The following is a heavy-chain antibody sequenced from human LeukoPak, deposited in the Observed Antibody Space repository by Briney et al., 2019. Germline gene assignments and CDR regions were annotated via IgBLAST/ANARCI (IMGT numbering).Heavy chain of an antibody. V-gene: IGHV4-34*01. D-gene: IGHD6-6*01. Sequence: SETLSLTCAVYGGSFSGYYWSWIRQPPGKGLEWIGEINHSGSTNHNPSLKSRVTISVDTSKNQFSLNLSSVTAADTAVYYCARGTKQLKTYYYMDVWGKGTTVTVSS. CDR2: INHSGST. CDR3: ARGTKQLKTYYYMDV. J-gene: IGHJ6*03. CDR1: GGSFSGYY.